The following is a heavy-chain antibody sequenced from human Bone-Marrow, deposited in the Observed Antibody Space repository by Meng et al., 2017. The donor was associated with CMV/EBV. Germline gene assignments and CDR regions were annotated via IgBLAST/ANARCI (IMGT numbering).Heavy chain of an antibody. D-gene: IGHD3/OR15-3a*01. CDR2: IGTAGDT. Sequence: GESLKISCAACGFTFSSYDMHWVRQATGKGLEWVSAIGTAGDTYYPGSVKGQFTISRENAKNSLYLQMNSLRAEDTAVYYCARGLRTGLNWFDPWGQGTLVTVSS. CDR1: GFTFSSYD. J-gene: IGHJ5*02. V-gene: IGHV3-13*03. CDR3: ARGLRTGLNWFDP.